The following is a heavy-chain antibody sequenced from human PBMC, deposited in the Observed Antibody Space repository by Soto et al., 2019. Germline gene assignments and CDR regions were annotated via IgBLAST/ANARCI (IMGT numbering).Heavy chain of an antibody. V-gene: IGHV3-30*18. J-gene: IGHJ4*02. Sequence: QVQLLESGGGVVQPGRSLRLSCAASGFTFTDSGMHWVRQTPGKGLEWVAFVSYDGSATSYADSVKGRFTISRDISTNTLFLQMSSLRPEDTAVYYCAKDRDGDSGWTDNFDYWGQGTLVTVSS. D-gene: IGHD6-19*01. CDR1: GFTFTDSG. CDR3: AKDRDGDSGWTDNFDY. CDR2: VSYDGSAT.